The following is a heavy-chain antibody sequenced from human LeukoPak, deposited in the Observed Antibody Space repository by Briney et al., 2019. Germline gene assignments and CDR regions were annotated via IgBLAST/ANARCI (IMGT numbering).Heavy chain of an antibody. CDR2: MNPNSGNT. V-gene: IGHV1-8*03. Sequence: GASVEVSCKASGYTFTSYDINWVRQATGQGLEWMGWMNPNSGNTGYAQKFQGRVTITRNTSISTAYMELSSLRSEDTAVYYCARLRYSSGWHSEDYWGQGTLVTVSS. D-gene: IGHD6-19*01. CDR1: GYTFTSYD. CDR3: ARLRYSSGWHSEDY. J-gene: IGHJ4*02.